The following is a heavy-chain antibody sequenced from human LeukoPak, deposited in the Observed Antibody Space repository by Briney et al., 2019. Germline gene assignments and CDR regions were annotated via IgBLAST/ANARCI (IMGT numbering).Heavy chain of an antibody. CDR2: IYYSGST. V-gene: IGHV4-59*08. Sequence: PSETLSLTCTVSGGSLSSYYWSWIRQSPGMGLEWIGYIYYSGSTNYNPSLKSRVTISVDTSKNQFSLKLSSVTAADTAVYYCARLQADLRPTAWGQGTLVTVSS. J-gene: IGHJ4*02. D-gene: IGHD2-21*02. CDR1: GGSLSSYY. CDR3: ARLQADLRPTA.